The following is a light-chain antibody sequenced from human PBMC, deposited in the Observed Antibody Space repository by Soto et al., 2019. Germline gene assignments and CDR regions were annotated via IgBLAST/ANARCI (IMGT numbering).Light chain of an antibody. J-gene: IGKJ4*01. V-gene: IGKV3-15*01. CDR3: QQYLSCPLT. CDR2: GAS. Sequence: EIVMTQSPASLSVSPGERATLSCRASQNVNNNLAWYQQKPGQAPRLLIHGASTRASGIPGTFSGSRSGTEVTLTISSLQYEDFAFYYCQQYLSCPLTFGGGTKVEIK. CDR1: QNVNNN.